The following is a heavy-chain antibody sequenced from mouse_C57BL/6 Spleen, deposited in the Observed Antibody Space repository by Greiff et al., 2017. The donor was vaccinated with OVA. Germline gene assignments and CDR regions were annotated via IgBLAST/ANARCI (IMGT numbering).Heavy chain of an antibody. D-gene: IGHD2-2*01. CDR1: GYTFTSYW. Sequence: QVQLKQPGTELVKPGASVKLSCKASGYTFTSYWMHWVKQRPGQGLEWIGNINPSNGGTNYNEKFKSKATLTVDKSSSTAYMQLSSLTSEDSAVXYCARGAMVTPAWFAYWGQGTLVTVSA. V-gene: IGHV1-53*01. CDR2: INPSNGGT. CDR3: ARGAMVTPAWFAY. J-gene: IGHJ3*01.